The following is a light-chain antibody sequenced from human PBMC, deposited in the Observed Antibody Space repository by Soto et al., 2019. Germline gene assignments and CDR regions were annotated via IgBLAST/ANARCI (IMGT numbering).Light chain of an antibody. CDR3: QTWGTGSWV. CDR1: SGHSGYA. CDR2: VNNDGSH. V-gene: IGLV4-69*01. Sequence: QAVVTQSPSASASLGASVKLTCTLNSGHSGYAIAWHQQQPEKGPRFLMKVNNDGSHNKGDVIPDRFSGSSSGPERYLTISSLQSEDEADYYCQTWGTGSWVFGGGTKLTVL. J-gene: IGLJ3*02.